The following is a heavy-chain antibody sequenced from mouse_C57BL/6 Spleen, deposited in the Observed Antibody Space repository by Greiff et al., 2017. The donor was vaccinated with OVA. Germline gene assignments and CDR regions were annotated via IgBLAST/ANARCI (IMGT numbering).Heavy chain of an antibody. CDR2: ISYDGSN. CDR3: ARDFDYDWYFDV. Sequence: ESGPCLVKPSQSLSLTCSVTGYSITSGYYWNWIRQFPGNKLEWMGYISYDGSNNYNPSLKNRISITRDTSKNQFFLKLNSVTTEDTATYYCARDFDYDWYFDVWGTGTTVTVSS. J-gene: IGHJ1*03. V-gene: IGHV3-6*01. D-gene: IGHD2-4*01. CDR1: GYSITSGYY.